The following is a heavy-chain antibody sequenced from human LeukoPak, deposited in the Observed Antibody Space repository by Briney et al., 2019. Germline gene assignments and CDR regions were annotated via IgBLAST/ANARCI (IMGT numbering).Heavy chain of an antibody. CDR2: IYPGDSDT. V-gene: IGHV5-51*01. D-gene: IGHD4-17*01. J-gene: IGHJ4*02. Sequence: GESLKISCKGSGYIFTSYWIGWVRQMPGKGLEWMGIIYPGDSDTRYSPSFQGQVIMSADKSINTAYLQWSSLKASDTAMYYCVRLVRYGDYGLDWGQGTLVTVSS. CDR3: VRLVRYGDYGLD. CDR1: GYIFTSYW.